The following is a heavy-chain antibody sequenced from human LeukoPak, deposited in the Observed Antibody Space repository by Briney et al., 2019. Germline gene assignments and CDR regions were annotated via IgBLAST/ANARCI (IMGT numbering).Heavy chain of an antibody. CDR2: IWDDGGYK. D-gene: IGHD2-15*01. Sequence: GGSLRLSCAASGFVFSSFAMHWVRQAPGKGLEWVATIWDDGGYKYHTDSVKGRFTITRDNSNNTLYLQMNGLRAEDTAVYYCASAPFFCSGGSCPYYMDVWGKGTLVTVSS. J-gene: IGHJ6*03. CDR3: ASAPFFCSGGSCPYYMDV. CDR1: GFVFSSFA. V-gene: IGHV3-33*01.